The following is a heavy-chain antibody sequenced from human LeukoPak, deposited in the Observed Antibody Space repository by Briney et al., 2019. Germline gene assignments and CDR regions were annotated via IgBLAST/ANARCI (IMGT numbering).Heavy chain of an antibody. V-gene: IGHV3-7*01. Sequence: LSGGSLILSCAASGFSFSTYWMAWVRQAPGKGLEWVACVKHGGGDKYYLDSVKGRFTISRDNTENSLYLQMNNLRAEDTAAYYCARDRLGTYFDYWGQGALVTVSS. CDR3: ARDRLGTYFDY. J-gene: IGHJ4*02. D-gene: IGHD7-27*01. CDR2: VKHGGGDK. CDR1: GFSFSTYW.